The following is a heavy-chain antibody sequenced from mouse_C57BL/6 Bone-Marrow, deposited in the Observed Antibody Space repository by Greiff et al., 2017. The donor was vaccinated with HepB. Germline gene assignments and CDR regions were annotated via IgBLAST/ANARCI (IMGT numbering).Heavy chain of an antibody. CDR2: IYPGSGNT. CDR3: ARAGYYCGSSPFAC. Sequence: QVQLQQSGAELVRPGASVKLSCKASGYTFTDYYINWVKQWPGQGLEWIARIYPGSGNTYYNEKFKGKATLSAEKSSSTAYMQLSSLTSEDSAVFFCARAGYYCGSSPFACWGQGTLVTVSA. D-gene: IGHD1-1*01. J-gene: IGHJ3*01. V-gene: IGHV1-76*01. CDR1: GYTFTDYY.